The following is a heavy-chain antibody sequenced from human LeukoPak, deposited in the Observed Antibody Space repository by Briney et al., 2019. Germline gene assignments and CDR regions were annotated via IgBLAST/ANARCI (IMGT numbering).Heavy chain of an antibody. CDR3: AKGYGGSWYFDY. Sequence: GGSLRLSCAASGFTFSSYAMSWVRQAPGKGLEWGSTISGSGGSTYYADSVKGRFTISRDNSKNMLFLQMNSLRAEDTAVYYCAKGYGGSWYFDYWGQGTLVTVSS. CDR1: GFTFSSYA. CDR2: ISGSGGST. V-gene: IGHV3-23*01. J-gene: IGHJ4*02. D-gene: IGHD6-13*01.